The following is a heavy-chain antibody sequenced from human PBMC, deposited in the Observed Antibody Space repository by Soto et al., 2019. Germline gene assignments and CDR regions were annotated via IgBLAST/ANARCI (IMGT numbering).Heavy chain of an antibody. CDR3: ARPDFGDYWYFDP. Sequence: QDQLVQSGAEVKKPGSSVKVACKAFGGPFSSHTFSWVRQDPGQGLEWMGRIIPALGTTIYAQKLQGRVTITADESVTTVYMELNSLRTEDPAVYYCARPDFGDYWYFDPWGRGTLVTVSS. V-gene: IGHV1-69*08. D-gene: IGHD4-17*01. J-gene: IGHJ2*01. CDR1: GGPFSSHT. CDR2: IIPALGTT.